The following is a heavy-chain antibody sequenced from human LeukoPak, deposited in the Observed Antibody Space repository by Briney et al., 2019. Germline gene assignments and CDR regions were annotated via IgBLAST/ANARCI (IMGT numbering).Heavy chain of an antibody. CDR1: GFTFSSYG. CDR2: IWYDGSNK. D-gene: IGHD3-16*01. J-gene: IGHJ1*01. Sequence: GGSLRLSCAASGFTFSSYGMHWVRQAPGKGLEWVAVIWYDGSNKYYADSVKGRFTISRDNSKNTLYLQMNSLRAEDTAVYYCAKADVFAAGGEEYFQNWGQGTLVTVSS. CDR3: AKADVFAAGGEEYFQN. V-gene: IGHV3-33*06.